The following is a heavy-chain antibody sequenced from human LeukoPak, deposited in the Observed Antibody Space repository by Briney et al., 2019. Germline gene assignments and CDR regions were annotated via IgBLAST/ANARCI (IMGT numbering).Heavy chain of an antibody. D-gene: IGHD5-12*01. CDR3: ARQRDYDTFDY. CDR2: IMKDGGVK. CDR1: GFTFTSYW. J-gene: IGHJ4*02. Sequence: PGGSLRLSCAASGFTFTSYWMTWVRQAPGRGREWVANIMKDGGVKQYLESVKGRLTISRDIAKNSLYLQSNSLSAEDTAVYFCARQRDYDTFDYWSQGVLVTVSS. V-gene: IGHV3-7*01.